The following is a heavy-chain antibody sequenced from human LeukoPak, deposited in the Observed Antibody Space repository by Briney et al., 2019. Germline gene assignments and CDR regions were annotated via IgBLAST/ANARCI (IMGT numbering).Heavy chain of an antibody. CDR1: GFAFSDYY. CDR2: IDSRGRTI. V-gene: IGHV3-11*04. J-gene: IGHJ4*02. D-gene: IGHD2-2*01. CDR3: ARDEGYCSSTNCYGSFDY. Sequence: GGSLRLSCAASGFAFSDYYMTWIRQAPGKGLEWVSYIDSRGRTINYADSVKGRFTISRDNAKNSLYLQMNSLRPEDTAVYYCARDEGYCSSTNCYGSFDYWGQGTLVTVS.